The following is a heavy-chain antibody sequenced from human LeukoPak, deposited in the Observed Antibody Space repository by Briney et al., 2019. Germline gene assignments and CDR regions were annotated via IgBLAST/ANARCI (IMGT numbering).Heavy chain of an antibody. CDR2: IRNKANSYTT. J-gene: IGHJ4*02. V-gene: IGHV3-72*01. CDR1: GFTFIDHY. Sequence: PGGSLRLSCAASGFTFIDHYMDWVRQAPGKGLEWIGRIRNKANSYTTEYAASVKGRFTVSRDDSKNSPFLQMNSLESEDTAVYYCARRNSVTQGLDNWGQGTLVTVSS. CDR3: ARRNSVTQGLDN. D-gene: IGHD5/OR15-5a*01.